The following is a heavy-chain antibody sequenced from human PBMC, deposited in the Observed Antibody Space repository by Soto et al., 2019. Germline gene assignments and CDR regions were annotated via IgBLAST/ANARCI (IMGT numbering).Heavy chain of an antibody. J-gene: IGHJ6*02. CDR2: ISYDGSNK. Sequence: GGSLRLSCAASGFTFSSYAMHWVRQAPGKGLEWVAVISYDGSNKYYADSVKGRFTISRDNSKNTLYLQMNSLRAEDTAVYYCARVSTRGLDYYYCGMDVWGQGTTVTVSS. CDR1: GFTFSSYA. CDR3: ARVSTRGLDYYYCGMDV. D-gene: IGHD5-12*01. V-gene: IGHV3-30-3*01.